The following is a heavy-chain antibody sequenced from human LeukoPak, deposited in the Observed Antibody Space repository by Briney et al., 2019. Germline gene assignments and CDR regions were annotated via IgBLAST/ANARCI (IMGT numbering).Heavy chain of an antibody. CDR3: ARSDWFDP. CDR2: IHGDGRTT. J-gene: IGHJ5*02. CDR1: GFSFSTYW. V-gene: IGHV3-74*01. Sequence: GGSPILSCAASGFSFSTYWMHWVRQAPGKGLVWVSRIHGDGRTTSYADSVKGRFTISRDNAKNTLYLQMNSLRAEDTAVYYCARSDWFDPWGQGTLVTVSS.